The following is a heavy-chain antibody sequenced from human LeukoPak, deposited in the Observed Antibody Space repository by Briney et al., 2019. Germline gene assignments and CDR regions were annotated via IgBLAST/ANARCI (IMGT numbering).Heavy chain of an antibody. J-gene: IGHJ4*02. Sequence: PGGSLRLSCAASGFTFSSYSMSWVRQAPGKGLEWVSVIYSGGTTYYADSVKGRFTISRDNSKNTLYLQISSLRGEDTAVYYCARDYYGTGNLDYWGQGTLVTVSS. CDR1: GFTFSSYS. CDR2: IYSGGTT. V-gene: IGHV3-66*01. D-gene: IGHD3-10*01. CDR3: ARDYYGTGNLDY.